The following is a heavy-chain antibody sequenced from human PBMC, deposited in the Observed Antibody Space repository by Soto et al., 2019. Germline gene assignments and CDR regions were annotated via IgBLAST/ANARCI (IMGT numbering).Heavy chain of an antibody. J-gene: IGHJ5*02. CDR3: ARVTMVRGVIRDGFDP. D-gene: IGHD3-10*01. CDR1: GGSISSSNW. Sequence: SETLSLTCAVSGGSISSSNWWSWVRQPPGKGLEWIGEIYHSGSTNYNPSLKSRVTISVDKSKNQFSLKLSSVTAADTAVYYCARVTMVRGVIRDGFDPWGQGTLVTVSS. CDR2: IYHSGST. V-gene: IGHV4-4*02.